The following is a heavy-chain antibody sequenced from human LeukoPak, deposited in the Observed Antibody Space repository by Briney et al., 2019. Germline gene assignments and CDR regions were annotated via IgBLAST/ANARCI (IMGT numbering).Heavy chain of an antibody. CDR1: GFTFSSYA. V-gene: IGHV3-23*01. CDR3: AKGEADCSSTSCPLYYFDY. J-gene: IGHJ4*02. Sequence: GGSLRLSCAASGFTFSSYAMSWVRQAPGKGLEWVSAISGSGGSTYYADSVKGRFTISRENSKNTLYLQMNSLRAEDTAVYYCAKGEADCSSTSCPLYYFDYWGQGTLVTVSS. D-gene: IGHD2-2*01. CDR2: ISGSGGST.